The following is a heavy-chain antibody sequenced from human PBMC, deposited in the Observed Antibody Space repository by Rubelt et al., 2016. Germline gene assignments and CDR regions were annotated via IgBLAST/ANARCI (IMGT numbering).Heavy chain of an antibody. V-gene: IGHV3-21*01. CDR2: ISSSSDYI. J-gene: IGHJ3*02. Sequence: GGLVQPGGSLRLSCAASGFTFSSFAMSWVRQAPGKGLEWVSSISSSSDYIYYADSVKGRFTISRDNVKNSLYLQMNSLRAEDTAVYYCARAHDFGDYGWNDAFDIWGQGTMVTVSS. D-gene: IGHD4-17*01. CDR3: ARAHDFGDYGWNDAFDI. CDR1: GFTFSSFA.